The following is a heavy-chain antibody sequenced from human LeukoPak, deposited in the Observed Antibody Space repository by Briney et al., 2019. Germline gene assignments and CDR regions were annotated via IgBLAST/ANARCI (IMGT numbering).Heavy chain of an antibody. D-gene: IGHD2-2*03. CDR1: GFTFSSYA. V-gene: IGHV3-23*01. J-gene: IGHJ4*02. CDR2: ISGGGGST. Sequence: GGSLRLSCAASGFTFSSYAMSWVRQAPGKGLEWVSAISGGGGSTYSANSVKGRFTISRDNPENTLYLQMNSLRAEDTAVYYCATDLRLDYFDYWGQGTLVTVSS. CDR3: ATDLRLDYFDY.